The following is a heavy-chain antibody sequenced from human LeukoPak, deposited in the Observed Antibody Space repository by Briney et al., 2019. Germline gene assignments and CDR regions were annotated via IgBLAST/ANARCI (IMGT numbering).Heavy chain of an antibody. D-gene: IGHD6-19*01. CDR2: IYYSGST. V-gene: IGHV4-39*07. Sequence: SETLSLTCTVSGGSISSSSYYWGWIRQPPGKGLEWIGSIYYSGSTYYNPSLKSRVTISVDTSKNQFSLKLGSVTAADTAVYYCARNLGSSGWYNWFDPWGQGTLVTVSS. J-gene: IGHJ5*02. CDR1: GGSISSSSYY. CDR3: ARNLGSSGWYNWFDP.